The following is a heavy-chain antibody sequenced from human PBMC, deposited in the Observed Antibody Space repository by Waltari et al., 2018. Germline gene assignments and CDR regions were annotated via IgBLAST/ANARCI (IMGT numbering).Heavy chain of an antibody. CDR2: IIPIFGTA. CDR3: ARGGVATNRHYYYYGMDV. J-gene: IGHJ6*02. D-gene: IGHD5-12*01. V-gene: IGHV1-69*01. Sequence: QVQLVQSGAEVKKPGSSVKVSCKASGGTFSSYAISWVRQAPGQGLEWMGGIIPIFGTANYAQKFQGRVTITADESTSTAYMELSSLRSEDTAVYYCARGGVATNRHYYYYGMDVWGQGTTVIVSS. CDR1: GGTFSSYA.